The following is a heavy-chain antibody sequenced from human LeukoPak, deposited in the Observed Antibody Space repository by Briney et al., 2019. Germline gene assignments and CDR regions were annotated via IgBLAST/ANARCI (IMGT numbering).Heavy chain of an antibody. J-gene: IGHJ5*02. CDR3: ARDSSLYYYDSGFDP. Sequence: PSETLSLTCAVYGGSFSGYYWSWIRQPPGKGLEWIGEINHSGSTNYNPSLKSRVTISVDTSKNQFSLKLSSVTAADTAVYYCARDSSLYYYDSGFDPWGQGTLVTVSS. CDR2: INHSGST. CDR1: GGSFSGYY. V-gene: IGHV4-34*01. D-gene: IGHD3-22*01.